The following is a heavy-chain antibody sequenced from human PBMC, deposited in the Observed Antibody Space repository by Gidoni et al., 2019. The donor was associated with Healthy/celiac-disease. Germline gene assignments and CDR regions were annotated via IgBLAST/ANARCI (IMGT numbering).Heavy chain of an antibody. CDR1: GFTFSSYG. J-gene: IGHJ4*02. CDR2: IWYDGSNK. CDR3: ARDEGPLDY. Sequence: QVQLVESGGGVVQPGRSLRLSCAASGFTFSSYGMHWVRQAPGKGLEWVAVIWYDGSNKYYADSVKGRVTISRDNSKNTLYLQMNSLRAEDTAVYYCARDEGPLDYWGQGTLVTVSS. V-gene: IGHV3-33*01.